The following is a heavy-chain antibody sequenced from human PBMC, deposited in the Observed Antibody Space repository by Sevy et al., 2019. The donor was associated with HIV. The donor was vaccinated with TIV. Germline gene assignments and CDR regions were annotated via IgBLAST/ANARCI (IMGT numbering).Heavy chain of an antibody. CDR1: GFTFSSYE. V-gene: IGHV3-48*03. J-gene: IGHJ4*02. Sequence: GGSLRRSCAASGFTFSSYEMNWVRQAPGKGLEWVSYISNSGTTISYSDSVKGRFTISRDNARNSLYLQMNSLRAEDTAVYYCARDLPPSATTVAHFDCWGQGTLVTVSS. CDR3: ARDLPPSATTVAHFDC. CDR2: ISNSGTTI. D-gene: IGHD4-17*01.